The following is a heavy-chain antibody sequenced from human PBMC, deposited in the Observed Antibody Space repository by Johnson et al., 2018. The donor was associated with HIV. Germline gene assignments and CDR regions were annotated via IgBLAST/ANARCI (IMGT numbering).Heavy chain of an antibody. CDR3: ARADRDSGTYHDAFDI. J-gene: IGHJ3*02. CDR2: IKHDGSEK. CDR1: GFTFSSYW. Sequence: EVQLVESGGGLVQPGGSLRLSCAASGFTFSSYWMSWVRQAPGKGLAWVANIKHDGSEKYYADSVKGRFTISRDNSKNTLYLQMNSLTVEDTALYYCARADRDSGTYHDAFDIWGQGTMVTVSS. V-gene: IGHV3-7*03. D-gene: IGHD1-26*01.